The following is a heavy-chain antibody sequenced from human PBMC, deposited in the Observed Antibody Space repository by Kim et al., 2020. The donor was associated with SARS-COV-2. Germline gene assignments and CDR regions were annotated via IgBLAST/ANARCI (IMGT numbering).Heavy chain of an antibody. CDR2: VFYTGTT. D-gene: IGHD3-9*01. V-gene: IGHV4-59*08. J-gene: IGHJ6*03. CDR3: ARRRYLYYYMDV. Sequence: SETLSLTCSVSGDSFNDYYWNWIRQTPGKGLEWIGYVFYTGTTKYNPSLKSRVTISVDSSKNQFSLRLNSVTAADTAVYYCARRRYLYYYMDVWGKGTTVTVSS. CDR1: GDSFNDYY.